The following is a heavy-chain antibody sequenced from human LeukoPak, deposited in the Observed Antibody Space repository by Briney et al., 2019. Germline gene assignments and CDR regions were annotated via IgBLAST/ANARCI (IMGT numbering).Heavy chain of an antibody. CDR1: GFTFSSYA. CDR2: IKQDGSEK. CDR3: ARDPHYGDYDGRFDP. V-gene: IGHV3-7*01. Sequence: GGSLRLSCAASGFTFSSYAMSWVRQAPGKGLEWVANIKQDGSEKYYVDSVKGRFTISRDNAKNSLYLQMNSLRAEDTAVYYCARDPHYGDYDGRFDPWGQGTLVTVSS. D-gene: IGHD4-17*01. J-gene: IGHJ5*02.